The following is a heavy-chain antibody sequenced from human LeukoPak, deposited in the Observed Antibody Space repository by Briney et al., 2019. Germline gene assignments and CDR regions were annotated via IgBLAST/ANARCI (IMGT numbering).Heavy chain of an antibody. V-gene: IGHV3-9*01. J-gene: IGHJ4*02. CDR2: ISWNSGSI. CDR1: GFTFDDYA. CDR3: AKDLWAQFTVTIDY. D-gene: IGHD4-11*01. Sequence: GRSLGLSCAASGFTFDDYAMHWVRQAPGKGLEWVSGISWNSGSIGYADSVKGRFTISRDNAKNSLYLQMNSLRAEDTALYYCAKDLWAQFTVTIDYWGQGTLVTVSS.